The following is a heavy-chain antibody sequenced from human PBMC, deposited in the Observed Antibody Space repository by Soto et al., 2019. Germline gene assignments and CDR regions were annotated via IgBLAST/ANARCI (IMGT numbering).Heavy chain of an antibody. CDR1: GFPFSSYA. Sequence: GGSLRLSCAASGFPFSSYAMNWVRQAPGKGLEWVSAISGSGGSTYYADSVKGRFTISRDNSKNTLYLQMNSLRAEDTAVYYCAKPPQTTVTTLFDYWGQGTLVTVSS. CDR2: ISGSGGST. V-gene: IGHV3-23*01. J-gene: IGHJ4*02. CDR3: AKPPQTTVTTLFDY. D-gene: IGHD4-17*01.